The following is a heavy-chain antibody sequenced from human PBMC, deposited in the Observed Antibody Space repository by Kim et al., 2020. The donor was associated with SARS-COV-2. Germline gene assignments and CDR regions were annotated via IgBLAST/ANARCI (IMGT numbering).Heavy chain of an antibody. CDR2: ISWTSGSI. CDR3: VKGEGYDISYFFDY. Sequence: GGSLRLSCAASGFIFDDYAMPGVRQAPGKGLEWASGISWTSGSIVYADSVKGRFTTSRDNAKNSLYLQMNSLRAEDTALYFCVKGEGYDISYFFDYWGQGALVAVSS. D-gene: IGHD3-9*01. CDR1: GFIFDDYA. V-gene: IGHV3-9*01. J-gene: IGHJ4*02.